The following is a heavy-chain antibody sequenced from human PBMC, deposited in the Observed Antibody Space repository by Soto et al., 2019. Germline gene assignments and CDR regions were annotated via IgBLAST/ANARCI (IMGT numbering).Heavy chain of an antibody. CDR3: AKDMSGWYRADYYYYGMDV. V-gene: IGHV3-23*01. CDR1: GFTFSSYA. D-gene: IGHD6-19*01. CDR2: ISGSGGST. Sequence: PGGSLRLSCAASGFTFSSYAMNWVRQAPGKGLEWVSAISGSGGSTYYTDSVKGRFTISRDNSKNTLYLQMNSLRAEDTAVYYCAKDMSGWYRADYYYYGMDVWGQGTTVTVSS. J-gene: IGHJ6*02.